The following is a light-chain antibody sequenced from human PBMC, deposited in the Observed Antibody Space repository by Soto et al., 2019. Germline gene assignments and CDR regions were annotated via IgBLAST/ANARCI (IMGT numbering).Light chain of an antibody. J-gene: IGKJ2*01. CDR3: QQYGNWYT. Sequence: ETAMTQSPATLSVSVGETATLSCRASQSVRTNLAWYQQKPGQAPRLLIYAASTRANGVPERCSGSGSGTDFTLTISSLQSEDFAMYYCQQYGNWYTFGQGTKLEIK. CDR1: QSVRTN. V-gene: IGKV3-15*01. CDR2: AAS.